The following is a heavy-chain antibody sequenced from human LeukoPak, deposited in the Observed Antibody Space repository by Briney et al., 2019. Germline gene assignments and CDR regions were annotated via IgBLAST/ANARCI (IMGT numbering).Heavy chain of an antibody. CDR3: ARGLSLLWFGESQDY. J-gene: IGHJ4*02. CDR1: GYSISSGYS. CDR2: IYQSGST. V-gene: IGHV4-38-2*02. D-gene: IGHD3-10*01. Sequence: PSETLSLTCTVSGYSISSGYSWGWIRQSPGKGLEWIGNIYQSGSTYYNPSLQSRVTISVDTSKNQFSLQLTSVTAADTAIYYCARGLSLLWFGESQDYWGQGTLVTVSS.